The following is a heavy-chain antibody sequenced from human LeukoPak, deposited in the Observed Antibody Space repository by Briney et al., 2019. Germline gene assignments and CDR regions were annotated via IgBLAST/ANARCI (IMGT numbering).Heavy chain of an antibody. CDR3: AKDRGYGYSYGDY. V-gene: IGHV3-30*18. Sequence: GGSLRLSCAASGFTFSSYGMHWVRQAPGKGLEWVAVISYDGSNKYYADSVKGRFTISRDNSENTLYLQMNSLRAEDTAVYYCAKDRGYGYSYGDYWGQGTLVTVSS. CDR1: GFTFSSYG. D-gene: IGHD5-18*01. J-gene: IGHJ4*02. CDR2: ISYDGSNK.